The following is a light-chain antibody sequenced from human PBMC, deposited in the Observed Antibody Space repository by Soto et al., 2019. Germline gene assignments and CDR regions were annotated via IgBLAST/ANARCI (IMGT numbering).Light chain of an antibody. CDR2: GAS. Sequence: EIVLTQSPGTLSLSPGERATLSCRASQSVSSSYFAWYQQKPGQAPRLLIHGASSRATGIPDRFSGSGSGTDFSLTISRLEPEDFAVYYCQQYGSSPWTFGQGTKVEIK. J-gene: IGKJ1*01. CDR1: QSVSSSY. V-gene: IGKV3-20*01. CDR3: QQYGSSPWT.